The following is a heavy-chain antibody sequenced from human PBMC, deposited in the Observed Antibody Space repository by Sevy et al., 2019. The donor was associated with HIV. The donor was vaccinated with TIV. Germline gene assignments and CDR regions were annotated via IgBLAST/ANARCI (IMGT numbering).Heavy chain of an antibody. CDR1: GFNFNIYS. J-gene: IGHJ4*02. V-gene: IGHV3-23*01. Sequence: GGSLRLSCAVSGFNFNIYSMSWVRQAPGKGLEWVSTLSFGCVKINYADSVKGRFIISRDDSKNTLKLQMNSLRAEDTAVYFCAREVCTRPHDWWGQGTLVTVSS. CDR2: LSFGCVKI. CDR3: AREVCTRPHDW. D-gene: IGHD2-8*01.